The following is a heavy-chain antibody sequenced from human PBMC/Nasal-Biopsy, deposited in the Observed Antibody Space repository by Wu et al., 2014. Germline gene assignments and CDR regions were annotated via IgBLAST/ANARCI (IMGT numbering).Heavy chain of an antibody. D-gene: IGHD4/OR15-4a*01. Sequence: TLSLTCTVSGGFIDRGNYYWTWIRQHPERGLEWVGSIHYSGTTYTNPSLKSRITVSIDTSENQFSLNMRSLTAADTAMYYCARPGADRGYWHFDLWAAASWSLSLQ. CDR2: IHYSGTT. V-gene: IGHV4-31*03. J-gene: IGHJ2*01. CDR1: GGFIDRGNYY. CDR3: ARPGADRGYWHFDL.